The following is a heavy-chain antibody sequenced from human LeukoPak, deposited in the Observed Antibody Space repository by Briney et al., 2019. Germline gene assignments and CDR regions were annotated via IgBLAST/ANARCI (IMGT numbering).Heavy chain of an antibody. CDR2: INAGNGNT. V-gene: IGHV1-3*01. CDR3: ARGSVVPAAILGY. D-gene: IGHD2-2*02. Sequence: ASVKVSCKASGYTFTSYAMHWVRQAPGQRLEWMGWINAGNGNTKYSQRFQGRVTITRDTSASTAYMELSSLRSEDTAVYYCARGSVVPAAILGYWGQGTLVTVSS. J-gene: IGHJ4*02. CDR1: GYTFTSYA.